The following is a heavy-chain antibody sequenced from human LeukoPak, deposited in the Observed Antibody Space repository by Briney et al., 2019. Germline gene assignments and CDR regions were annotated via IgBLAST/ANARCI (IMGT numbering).Heavy chain of an antibody. CDR3: ARTPNRDGYSHIDF. CDR1: GFTFTNHA. CDR2: LSDSGAST. J-gene: IGHJ4*02. V-gene: IGHV3-23*01. D-gene: IGHD5-24*01. Sequence: GGSLRLSCAASGFTFTNHAMAWVRLAPGKGLEWVSTLSDSGASTYYADSVKGRFTNSRDNSRNTMYLQMDSLRADDTGVYFCARTPNRDGYSHIDFWGQGALVTVSS.